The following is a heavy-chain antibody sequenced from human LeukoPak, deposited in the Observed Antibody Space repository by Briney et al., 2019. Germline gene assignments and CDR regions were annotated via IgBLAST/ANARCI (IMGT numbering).Heavy chain of an antibody. D-gene: IGHD3-3*01. CDR1: GFTFSSYA. V-gene: IGHV3-21*05. CDR2: ISSTGDI. J-gene: IGHJ4*02. Sequence: GGSLRLSCAASGFTFSSYAMSWVRQAPGKGLEWVSYISSTGDIYYADSVKGRFTISRDNAKNTLYLQMNSLRADDTAMYYCARGSGGFDYWGQGTLITVSS. CDR3: ARGSGGFDY.